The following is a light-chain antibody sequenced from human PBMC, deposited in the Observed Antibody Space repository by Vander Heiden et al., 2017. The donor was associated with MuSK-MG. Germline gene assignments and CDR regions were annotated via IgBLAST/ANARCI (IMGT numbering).Light chain of an antibody. CDR3: QEDNTYAST. Sequence: DIQRTQSLSSLSASVGDTVTITCRASQDVDLYVAWFQQKSGQAPKSLIYAASSLHSGVPSNFNDNGFGTDFTLTIRSLQPGDFATYYCQEDNTYASTFDQGTKVEIK. J-gene: IGKJ1*01. CDR1: QDVDLY. CDR2: AAS. V-gene: IGKV1-16*02.